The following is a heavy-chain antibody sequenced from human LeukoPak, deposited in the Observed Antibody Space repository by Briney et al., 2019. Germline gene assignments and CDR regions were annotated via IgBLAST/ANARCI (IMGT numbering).Heavy chain of an antibody. V-gene: IGHV1-69*04. CDR2: IIPILGIA. D-gene: IGHD2-8*01. Sequence: ASVKVSCKASGGTFSSYTISWVRQAPGQGLEWMGRIIPILGIANYAQKLQGRVTITADKSTSTAYMELSSLRSEDTAVYYCARDLGDIVLMVYASDYYGMDVWGQGATVTVSS. J-gene: IGHJ6*02. CDR1: GGTFSSYT. CDR3: ARDLGDIVLMVYASDYYGMDV.